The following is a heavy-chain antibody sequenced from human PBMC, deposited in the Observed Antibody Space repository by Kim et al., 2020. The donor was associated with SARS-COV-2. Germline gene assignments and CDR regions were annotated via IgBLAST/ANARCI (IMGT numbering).Heavy chain of an antibody. D-gene: IGHD2-2*01. J-gene: IGHJ3*02. V-gene: IGHV3-21*01. Sequence: VEGRFTISRDNAKNSLYLQMNSLRDENTAVYYCAKGQYPEGYGARDAFDIWGQGTMVTVSS. CDR3: AKGQYPEGYGARDAFDI.